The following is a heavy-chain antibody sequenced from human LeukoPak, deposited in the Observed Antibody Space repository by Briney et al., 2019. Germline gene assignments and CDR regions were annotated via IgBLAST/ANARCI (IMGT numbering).Heavy chain of an antibody. V-gene: IGHV4-30-2*01. CDR3: ARASSWGYFDY. CDR2: IYHSGST. J-gene: IGHJ4*02. CDR1: GGSISSGGYS. D-gene: IGHD3-16*01. Sequence: PSETLSLTCAVSGGSISSGGYSWSWIRQPPGKGLEGIGYIYHSGSTYYNPSLKSRVTISVDRSKNQFSLKLSSVTAADTAVYYCARASSWGYFDYWGQGTLVTVSS.